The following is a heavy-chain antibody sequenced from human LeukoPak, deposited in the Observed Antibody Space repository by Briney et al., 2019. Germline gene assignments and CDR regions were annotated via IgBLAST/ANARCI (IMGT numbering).Heavy chain of an antibody. V-gene: IGHV4-34*01. J-gene: IGHJ6*03. D-gene: IGHD2-2*02. CDR3: VRVHTDYYYYYMDV. CDR1: GGSFSDYY. CDR2: INHSGST. Sequence: SETLSLTCAVYGGSFSDYYWSWIRQPPGKGLEWIGEINHSGSTNYNPSLKSRVTISLDTSKNQFSLKLSSVTAAGTAVYYCVRVHTDYYYYYMDVWGKGTTVTISS.